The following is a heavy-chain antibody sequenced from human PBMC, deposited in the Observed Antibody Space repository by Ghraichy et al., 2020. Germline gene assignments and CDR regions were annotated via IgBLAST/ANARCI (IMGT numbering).Heavy chain of an antibody. V-gene: IGHV4-39*01. CDR2: IYYSGST. D-gene: IGHD1-1*01. CDR1: GGSISSSSYY. Sequence: SQTLSLTCTVSGGSISSSSYYWGWIRQPPGKGLEWIGSIYYSGSTYYNPSLKSRVTISVDTSKNQFSLKLSSVTGADTAVYYCAGMGKRVFPWGQGTLVTVSS. CDR3: AGMGKRVFP. J-gene: IGHJ5*02.